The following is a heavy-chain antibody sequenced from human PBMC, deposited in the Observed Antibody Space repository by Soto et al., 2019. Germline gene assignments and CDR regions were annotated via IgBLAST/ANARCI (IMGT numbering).Heavy chain of an antibody. D-gene: IGHD3-22*01. J-gene: IGHJ3*02. CDR2: INPSGGST. Sequence: QVQLVQSGAEVKKPGASVKVSCKASGYTFTSYYMHWVRQAPGQGLEWMGIINPSGGSTSYAQKFLGRVTMTRDTSTSTVYMELSSLRSEDTAVYYCARDAPTYYYDSSGPHAFDIWGQGTMVTVSS. CDR1: GYTFTSYY. V-gene: IGHV1-46*01. CDR3: ARDAPTYYYDSSGPHAFDI.